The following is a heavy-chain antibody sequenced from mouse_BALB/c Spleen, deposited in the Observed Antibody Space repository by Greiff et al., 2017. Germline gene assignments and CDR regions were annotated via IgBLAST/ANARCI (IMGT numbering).Heavy chain of an antibody. J-gene: IGHJ4*01. D-gene: IGHD2-3*01. V-gene: IGHV1-53*01. CDR2: INPSNGGT. Sequence: QVQLQQSGAELVKPGASVKLSCKASGYTFTSYYMYWVKQRPGQGLEWIGEINPSNGGTNFNEKFKSKATLTVDKSSNTAYMQLSSLTSEDSAVYFCARGEYDGYSLDAMDYWGQGTSVTVSS. CDR3: ARGEYDGYSLDAMDY. CDR1: GYTFTSYY.